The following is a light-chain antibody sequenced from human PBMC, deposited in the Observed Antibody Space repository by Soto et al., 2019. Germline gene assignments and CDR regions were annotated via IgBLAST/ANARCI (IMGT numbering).Light chain of an antibody. CDR3: QHYNKWQPMT. CDR1: RSVGSN. CDR2: GAS. J-gene: IGKJ1*01. Sequence: EILMTQSPATLSVSPGERVTLSCRASRSVGSNLAWYQQKPGQVPRLLIYGASTRATGFPARFSGSGSGTDFTLTISSLRSEDFATYYCQHYNKWQPMTFGQGTKVDIK. V-gene: IGKV3-15*01.